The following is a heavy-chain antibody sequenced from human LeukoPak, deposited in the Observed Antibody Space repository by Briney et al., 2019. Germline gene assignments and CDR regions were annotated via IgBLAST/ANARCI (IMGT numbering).Heavy chain of an antibody. Sequence: ASVKLSCKASGYTFTSYDINWVRQATGQGLEWMGWMNPNSGNTGYAQKFQGRVTMTRNTSISTAYMELSSLRSEDTAVYYCAALPLTRGHYGMDVWGQGTTVTVSS. CDR3: AALPLTRGHYGMDV. CDR2: MNPNSGNT. CDR1: GYTFTSYD. D-gene: IGHD3-16*01. J-gene: IGHJ6*02. V-gene: IGHV1-8*01.